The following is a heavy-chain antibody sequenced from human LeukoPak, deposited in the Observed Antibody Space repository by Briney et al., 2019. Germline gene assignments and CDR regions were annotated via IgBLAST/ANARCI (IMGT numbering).Heavy chain of an antibody. CDR1: GFTFRSYW. CDR2: LNFDGSDT. D-gene: IGHD3-3*01. J-gene: IGHJ3*01. V-gene: IGHV3-74*01. CDR3: ARRFQNALRALSDDAFDV. Sequence: PGGSLRLSCATSGFTFRSYWMHWVRQAPGKGLVWVSRLNFDGSDTSYADSVKGRLTISRDNAKNTLYLQMNSLRAEDTAVYYCARRFQNALRALSDDAFDVWGQGTMVTVSS.